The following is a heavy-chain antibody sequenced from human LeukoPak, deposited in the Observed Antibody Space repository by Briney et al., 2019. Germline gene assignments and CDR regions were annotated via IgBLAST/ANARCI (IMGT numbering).Heavy chain of an antibody. V-gene: IGHV3-64D*09. CDR2: ISSNGDRT. CDR1: GFTFSSYV. D-gene: IGHD2-15*01. CDR3: VKVGCSGGTCYWAYFQH. J-gene: IGHJ1*01. Sequence: GGSLRLSCSASGFTFSSYVMHWVRQAPGKGLEYVSGISSNGDRTYYADSVKGRFIISRDNSNNTLYLQMSSLRAEDTAVYYCVKVGCSGGTCYWAYFQHWGQGTLVTVSS.